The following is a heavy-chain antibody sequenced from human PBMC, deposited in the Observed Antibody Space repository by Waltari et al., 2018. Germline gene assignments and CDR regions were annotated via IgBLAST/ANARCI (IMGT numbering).Heavy chain of an antibody. CDR2: IIPIFGTA. J-gene: IGHJ4*02. CDR1: GGTFSSYA. Sequence: QVQLVQSGAEVKKPGSSVKVSCKASGGTFSSYAISWVRQAPGQGLEWMGGIIPIFGTANDAQKFQGRVTITTDESTSTAYMELSSLRSEDTAVYYCARGYYYDYVWGSYPCDYWGQGTLVTVSS. D-gene: IGHD3-16*02. V-gene: IGHV1-69*05. CDR3: ARGYYYDYVWGSYPCDY.